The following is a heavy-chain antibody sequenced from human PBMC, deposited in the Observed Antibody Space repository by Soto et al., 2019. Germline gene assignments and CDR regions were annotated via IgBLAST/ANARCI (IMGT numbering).Heavy chain of an antibody. CDR1: GYTFTGYA. Sequence: ASVKVSCKASGYTFTGYAMHWVRQAPGQRLEWMGWINAGNGNTKYSQKFQGRVTITRDTSASTAYMELSSLRSEDTAVYYCARDVAVPAEFDEWGQGTLVTVSA. V-gene: IGHV1-3*01. D-gene: IGHD6-19*01. CDR3: ARDVAVPAEFDE. CDR2: INAGNGNT. J-gene: IGHJ4*02.